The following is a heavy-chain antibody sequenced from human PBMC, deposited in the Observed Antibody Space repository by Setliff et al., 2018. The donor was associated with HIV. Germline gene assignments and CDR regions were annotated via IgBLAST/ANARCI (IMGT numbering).Heavy chain of an antibody. V-gene: IGHV3-30*03. CDR1: GFTFSNYA. CDR2: ASDDGKNI. D-gene: IGHD3-22*01. J-gene: IGHJ6*03. Sequence: GGSLRLSCAASGFTFSNYAVHWVRQAPGKGLEWVAVASDDGKNIYYADSVKGRFTVSRDNYRNTVFLQMNSLRMEDTAVFYCARDAGRWGSYYYIRYMDVWGKGTTVTVSS. CDR3: ARDAGRWGSYYYIRYMDV.